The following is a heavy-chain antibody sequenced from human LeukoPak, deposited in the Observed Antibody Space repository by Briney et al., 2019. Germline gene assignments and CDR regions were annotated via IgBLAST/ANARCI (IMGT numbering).Heavy chain of an antibody. J-gene: IGHJ1*01. CDR1: GFAFSDTW. D-gene: IGHD3-10*01. CDR3: ARGGRSGDL. Sequence: GGSLRLSCAASGFAFSDTWMSWVRQAPGKGLEWVANIKNDGGEKYYVDSVKGRFTISRDNAKNFLYLQMNNLRVDDTAIYYCARGGRSGDLWSQGTLVTVSS. V-gene: IGHV3-7*01. CDR2: IKNDGGEK.